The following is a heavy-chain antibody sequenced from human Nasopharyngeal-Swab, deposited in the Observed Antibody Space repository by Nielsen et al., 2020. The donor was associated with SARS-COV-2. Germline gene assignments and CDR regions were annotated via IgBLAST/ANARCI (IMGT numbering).Heavy chain of an antibody. Sequence: PGGSLRLSCAASGFTFSSYWMSWVRQAPGKGLEWVANIKQDGSEKYYVDSVKGRFTISRDNAKNSLYLQMNSLRAEDTAVYYCAREGYNWNSGSPYGMDVWGQGTTVTVSS. CDR1: GFTFSSYW. CDR3: AREGYNWNSGSPYGMDV. D-gene: IGHD1-7*01. J-gene: IGHJ6*02. CDR2: IKQDGSEK. V-gene: IGHV3-7*03.